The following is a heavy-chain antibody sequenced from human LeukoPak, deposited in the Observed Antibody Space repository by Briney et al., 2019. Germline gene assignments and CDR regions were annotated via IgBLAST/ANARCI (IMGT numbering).Heavy chain of an antibody. V-gene: IGHV3-11*05. CDR2: IYTSSTFT. CDR3: ARDMSAAERAMDV. D-gene: IGHD2-2*01. Sequence: GGSLRLSCAASGFSFSDYHMSWVRQAPGKGLEWISFIYTSSTFTYYADSVKGRFTISRDDAKNSLFLQMNSLRADDTAVYYCARDMSAAERAMDVWGQGTTVTVSS. CDR1: GFSFSDYH. J-gene: IGHJ6*02.